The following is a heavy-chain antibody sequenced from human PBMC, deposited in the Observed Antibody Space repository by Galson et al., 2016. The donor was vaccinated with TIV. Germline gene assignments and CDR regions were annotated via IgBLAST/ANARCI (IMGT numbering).Heavy chain of an antibody. J-gene: IGHJ3*02. Sequence: SLRLSCAASGFTFSTYAMHWVRQAPGKGPEWAAVISSDGSRKHYADSVMGRFTISRDKSNNTVYLQMNSLRVEDTAVYYCARGWSFDNWGQGTMVTVSS. V-gene: IGHV3-30*14. CDR3: ARGWSFDN. CDR1: GFTFSTYA. CDR2: ISSDGSRK. D-gene: IGHD1-1*01.